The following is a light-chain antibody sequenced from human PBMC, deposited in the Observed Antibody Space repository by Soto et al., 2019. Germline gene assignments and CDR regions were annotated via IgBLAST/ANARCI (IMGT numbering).Light chain of an antibody. Sequence: DIQMTQSPSSLSASVGDRVMITCRASQTISTYLNWYQQKPGTAPKLLIYDASTLQSGVPSRFRGSGSGTDLPLTISNLQPEDLATFYCQQSFSRPMYTFGQGTKVEIK. J-gene: IGKJ2*01. CDR2: DAS. V-gene: IGKV1-39*01. CDR1: QTISTY. CDR3: QQSFSRPMYT.